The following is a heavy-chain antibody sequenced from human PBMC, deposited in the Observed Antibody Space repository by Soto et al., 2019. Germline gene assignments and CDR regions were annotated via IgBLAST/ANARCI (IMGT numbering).Heavy chain of an antibody. CDR1: GYTLTELS. V-gene: IGHV1-24*01. J-gene: IGHJ4*02. CDR2: FDPEDGET. D-gene: IGHD2-15*01. CDR3: ATDPGYCSGGSCYRDY. Sequence: ASVKVSCKVSGYTLTELSMHWVRQAPGKGLEWMGGFDPEDGETIYAQKFQGRVTMTEDTSTDTAYMELSSLRSEDTAVYYCATDPGYCSGGSCYRDYWGQGTLGTVSS.